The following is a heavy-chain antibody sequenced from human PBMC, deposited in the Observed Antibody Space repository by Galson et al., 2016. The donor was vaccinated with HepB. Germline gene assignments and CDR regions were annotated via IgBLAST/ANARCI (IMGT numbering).Heavy chain of an antibody. J-gene: IGHJ4*02. V-gene: IGHV3-20*03. CDR2: LNWNGGST. Sequence: QAPGKGLEWVSGLNWNGGSTAYADSVKGRFTISRDNAKNSLYLQMNSLGAEDTALYYCARGNYVWGNYRYTLDYWGQGTLVTVSS. CDR3: ARGNYVWGNYRYTLDY. D-gene: IGHD3-16*02.